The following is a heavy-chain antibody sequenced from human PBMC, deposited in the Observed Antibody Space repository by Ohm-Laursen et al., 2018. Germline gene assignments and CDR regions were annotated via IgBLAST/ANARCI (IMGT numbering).Heavy chain of an antibody. J-gene: IGHJ4*02. CDR3: ARMDNSWNLDY. D-gene: IGHD2/OR15-2a*01. CDR1: GDPMSSSHW. Sequence: SETLSLTCTVSGDPMSSSHWWGWIRQPPGKGLEWIGYISYSGSTYYNPSLKSRVTMSVDTSKNEFSLRLGSVTAVDTAVYYCARMDNSWNLDYWGQGTLVIVSS. V-gene: IGHV4-28*01. CDR2: ISYSGST.